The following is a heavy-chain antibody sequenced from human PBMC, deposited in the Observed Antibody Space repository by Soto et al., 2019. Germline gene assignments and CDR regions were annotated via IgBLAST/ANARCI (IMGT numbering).Heavy chain of an antibody. J-gene: IGHJ4*02. Sequence: SETLSLTCTVSGASISSHYWSWIRPPPGKGLEWIGYMYNSGSTNYNPSLKSRVTISVDTSKNQFSLRLRSVTAADTAVYYGARGGYYDSSGDRDYWSQGTLVTVS. CDR3: ARGGYYDSSGDRDY. V-gene: IGHV4-59*11. CDR1: GASISSHY. CDR2: MYNSGST. D-gene: IGHD3-22*01.